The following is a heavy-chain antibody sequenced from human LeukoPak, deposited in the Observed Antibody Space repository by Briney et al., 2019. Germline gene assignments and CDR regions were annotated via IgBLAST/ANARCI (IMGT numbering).Heavy chain of an antibody. Sequence: PGGSLRLSCAASGFTFSSYSMNWVRQAPGKGLEWVSSISSSSSYIYYADSVKGRFTISRDNSKNTLYLQMNSLRAEDTAVYFCAKVKYGTTPGYYFDYWGQGTLVTVSS. V-gene: IGHV3-21*04. CDR2: ISSSSSYI. D-gene: IGHD1-14*01. CDR1: GFTFSSYS. CDR3: AKVKYGTTPGYYFDY. J-gene: IGHJ4*02.